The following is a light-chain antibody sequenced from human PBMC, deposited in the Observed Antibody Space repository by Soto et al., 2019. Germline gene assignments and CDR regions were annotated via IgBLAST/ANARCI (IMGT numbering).Light chain of an antibody. CDR3: NSYTRSSSTTYI. V-gene: IGLV2-14*03. Sequence: QSVLTQPASVSGSPGQSITISCTGTSSDVGGYNYVSWYQQHPGKAPKLMIYDVSNRPSGVSNRFSGSKSGNTASLTISGLQAEDEADYYCNSYTRSSSTTYIFGTGTRSPS. CDR1: SSDVGGYNY. J-gene: IGLJ1*01. CDR2: DVS.